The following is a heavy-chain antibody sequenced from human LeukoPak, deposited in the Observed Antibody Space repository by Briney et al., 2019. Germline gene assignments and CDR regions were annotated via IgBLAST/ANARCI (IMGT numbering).Heavy chain of an antibody. V-gene: IGHV3-53*01. CDR1: GFTVPDNY. CDR2: IYGGGDT. J-gene: IGHJ3*02. D-gene: IGHD3-9*01. Sequence: GGSLRLSCAASGFTVPDNYMNWVRQSSGKGLEWVSVIYGGGDTNYADSVKGRFIISRDTSENTVYLQMNSLRAEDTAVYYCAREVILTGSDAFDIWGQGTMVTVSS. CDR3: AREVILTGSDAFDI.